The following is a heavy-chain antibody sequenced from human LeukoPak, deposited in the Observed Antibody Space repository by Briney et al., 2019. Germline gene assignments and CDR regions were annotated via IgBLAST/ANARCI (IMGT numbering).Heavy chain of an antibody. CDR1: GYSLTSYD. CDR2: VNPNSGNT. D-gene: IGHD3-10*01. V-gene: IGHV1-8*01. Sequence: ASVKVSCKASGYSLTSYDINWVRQATGQGLEWMGWVNPNSGNTDYAQKFQGRVTITRNTSISTAYMELSSLRSEDTAVYYCARYYGYGGFDYWGQGTLVTVSS. CDR3: ARYYGYGGFDY. J-gene: IGHJ4*02.